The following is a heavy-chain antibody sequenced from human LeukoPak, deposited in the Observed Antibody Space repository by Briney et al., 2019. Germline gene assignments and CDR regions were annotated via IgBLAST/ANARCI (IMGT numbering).Heavy chain of an antibody. J-gene: IGHJ5*02. CDR1: GGSFSGYY. Sequence: PSETLSLTCAVYGGSFSGYYWSWIRQPPGKGLEWIGEINHSGSTNYNPSLKSRVTISVDTSKNQFSLKLSSVTAADTAVYYCARRTGSLYYYGSGSRFNWFDPWGQGTLVTVSS. CDR3: ARRTGSLYYYGSGSRFNWFDP. V-gene: IGHV4-34*01. CDR2: INHSGST. D-gene: IGHD3-10*01.